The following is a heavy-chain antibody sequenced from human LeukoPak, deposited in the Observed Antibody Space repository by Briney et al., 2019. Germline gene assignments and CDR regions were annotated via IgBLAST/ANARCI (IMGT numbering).Heavy chain of an antibody. CDR3: ARGGGLDV. CDR2: IKQDGSDK. Sequence: GGSLRLSCVASGFTFSSYWMTWVRQAPGKGLEWVANIKQDGSDKWYVDSVKGRFTISRDNAKNSLYLQMSNLRAEDTAVYFCARGGGLDVWGQGATVTVSS. CDR1: GFTFSSYW. D-gene: IGHD3-16*01. J-gene: IGHJ6*02. V-gene: IGHV3-7*03.